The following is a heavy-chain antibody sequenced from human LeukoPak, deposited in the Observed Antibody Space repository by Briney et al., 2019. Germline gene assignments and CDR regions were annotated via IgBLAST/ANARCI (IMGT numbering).Heavy chain of an antibody. D-gene: IGHD5-18*01. CDR3: ARVWVRGYSYGPVDY. Sequence: GGSLRLSCAASGFAFSSYAMNWVRQAPGKGLEYVSTISNNGGSTYYANSVKDRFTISRDNSKNTLYLQMGSLRAEDMAVYYCARVWVRGYSYGPVDYWGQGTLVTVSS. CDR1: GFAFSSYA. J-gene: IGHJ4*02. V-gene: IGHV3-64*01. CDR2: ISNNGGST.